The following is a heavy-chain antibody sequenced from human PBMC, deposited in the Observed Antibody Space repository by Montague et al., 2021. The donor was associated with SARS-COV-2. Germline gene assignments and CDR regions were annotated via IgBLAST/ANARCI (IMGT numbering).Heavy chain of an antibody. CDR2: IGGNGRGT. D-gene: IGHD3-22*01. Sequence: SLRLSCAASGFSFSTYAMIWVRQAPGKGLEWVAAIGGNGRGTYHAASVKGRFTISRDSSKSTVNLQMSSLTVGDTAVYFCAKAYDSGGYNYERGADYWGQGTLVTVS. V-gene: IGHV3-23*01. CDR3: AKAYDSGGYNYERGADY. J-gene: IGHJ4*02. CDR1: GFSFSTYA.